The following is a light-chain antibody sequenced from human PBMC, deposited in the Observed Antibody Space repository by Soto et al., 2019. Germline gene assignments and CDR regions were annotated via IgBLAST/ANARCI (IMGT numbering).Light chain of an antibody. CDR1: SGHTTYA. Sequence: QPVLTQSPSTSASLGASVKLTCTLTSGHTTYAITWHQQQPEKGPRYLMRVNIDGSHSKGDGIPDRFSGSSSGAERYLTISNLQSEDEADYYCQTWGTGVHWVFGDGTKLTVL. V-gene: IGLV4-69*02. CDR2: VNIDGSH. J-gene: IGLJ3*02. CDR3: QTWGTGVHWV.